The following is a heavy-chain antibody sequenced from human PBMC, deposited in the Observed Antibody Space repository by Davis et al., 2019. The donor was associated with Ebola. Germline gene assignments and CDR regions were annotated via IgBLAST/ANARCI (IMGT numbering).Heavy chain of an antibody. CDR3: ARGPLGGSLYVLDY. D-gene: IGHD3-16*01. J-gene: IGHJ4*02. V-gene: IGHV3-11*06. Sequence: GESLKISCAASGFTFSDYYMSWIRQAPGKGLEWVSYISSSSSYTNYADSVKGRFTISRDNAKNSLYLQISGLRVEDTAIYYCARGPLGGSLYVLDYWGQGTLVTVSS. CDR1: GFTFSDYY. CDR2: ISSSSSYT.